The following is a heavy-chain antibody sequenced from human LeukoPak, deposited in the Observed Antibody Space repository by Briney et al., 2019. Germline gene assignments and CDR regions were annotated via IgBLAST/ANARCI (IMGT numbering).Heavy chain of an antibody. CDR2: IYHSGST. Sequence: SEILSLTCTVSGYSISSGYYWGWIRQPPGKGLEWIGSIYHSGSTYYNPSLKSRVTISVDTSKDQFSLKPSSVTAADTAVYYCARGYQGFWRPYYYYYMDVWGKGTTVTVSS. CDR1: GYSISSGYY. J-gene: IGHJ6*03. V-gene: IGHV4-38-2*02. CDR3: ARGYQGFWRPYYYYYMDV. D-gene: IGHD3-3*01.